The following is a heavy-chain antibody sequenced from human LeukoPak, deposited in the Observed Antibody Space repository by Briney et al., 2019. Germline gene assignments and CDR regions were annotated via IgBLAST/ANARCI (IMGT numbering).Heavy chain of an antibody. D-gene: IGHD6-6*01. CDR2: ISGSGGST. V-gene: IGHV3-23*01. CDR1: GFTFRNYA. Sequence: GGSLRLSCTASGFTFRNYAMNWVRQAPGKGLEWVSAISGSGGSTYYADSVKGRFTISRDNSKNTLYLQMNSLRAEDTAVYYCARVKKQLAAPTDYWGQGTLVTVSS. CDR3: ARVKKQLAAPTDY. J-gene: IGHJ4*02.